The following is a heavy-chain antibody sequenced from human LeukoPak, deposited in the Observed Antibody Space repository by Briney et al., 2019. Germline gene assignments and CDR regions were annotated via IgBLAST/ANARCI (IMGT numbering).Heavy chain of an antibody. CDR2: ISPGGGTT. V-gene: IGHV3-23*01. CDR3: AKSRSGSANWALQIFDN. CDR1: GFAFGSEA. Sequence: GSLRLSCAVSGFAFGSEAMSWVRQSPARGLAWVASISPGGGTTYYAGYVHGRFTISRDNSKNSLLVQMNSLRAEDTAVYFCAKSRSGSANWALQIFDNWGQGTLVAVSS. D-gene: IGHD1-1*01. J-gene: IGHJ4*02.